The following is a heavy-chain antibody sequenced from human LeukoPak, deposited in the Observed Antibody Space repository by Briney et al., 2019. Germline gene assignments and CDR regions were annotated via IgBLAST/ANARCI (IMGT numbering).Heavy chain of an antibody. J-gene: IGHJ5*02. D-gene: IGHD2-2*03. CDR1: GYTFTGYY. CDR3: ARDRGYCSSTSCRNWFDP. Sequence: ASVKVSCKASGYTFTGYYMHWMRQAPGQGLEWMGWINPNSGGTNYAQKFQGRVTMTRDTSISTAYMELSRLRSDDTAVYYCARDRGYCSSTSCRNWFDPWGQGTLVTVSS. CDR2: INPNSGGT. V-gene: IGHV1-2*02.